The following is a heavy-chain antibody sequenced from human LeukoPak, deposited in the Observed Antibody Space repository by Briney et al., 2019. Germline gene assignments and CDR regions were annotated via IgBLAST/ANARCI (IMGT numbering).Heavy chain of an antibody. CDR3: ARHRRGYSYGVFDY. Sequence: SETLSLTCAVYGGSFSGYYWSWIRQPPGKGLEWIGSIYYSGSTYYNPSLKSRVTISVDTSKNQFSLKLSSVTAADTAVYYCARHRRGYSYGVFDYWGQGTLVTVSS. CDR2: IYYSGST. CDR1: GGSFSGYY. D-gene: IGHD5-18*01. V-gene: IGHV4-34*01. J-gene: IGHJ4*02.